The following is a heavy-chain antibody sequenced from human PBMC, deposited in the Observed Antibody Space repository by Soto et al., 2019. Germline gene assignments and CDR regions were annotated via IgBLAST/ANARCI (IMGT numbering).Heavy chain of an antibody. J-gene: IGHJ4*02. Sequence: SETLSLTCTVSGGSVTSGNYYWSWIRQPPGKGLEWIGHIYYSGSTKYNPSLKSRVTISVDASKNQFSLELSSLTSEDTAVYYCATSEGRDGYSFDYWGPGTLVTVS. D-gene: IGHD4-4*01. CDR1: GGSVTSGNYY. CDR2: IYYSGST. V-gene: IGHV4-61*01. CDR3: ATSEGRDGYSFDY.